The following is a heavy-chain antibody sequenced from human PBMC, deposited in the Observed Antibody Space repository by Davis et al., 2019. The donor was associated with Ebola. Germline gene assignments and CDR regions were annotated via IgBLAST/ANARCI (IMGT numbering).Heavy chain of an antibody. J-gene: IGHJ3*02. V-gene: IGHV1-2*02. D-gene: IGHD7-27*01. CDR3: ARAANWGDAFDI. Sequence: ASVKVSCKASGYTFTGYYMHWVRQAPGQGLEWMGWINPNSGGTNYAQKFQGRVTMTRDTSISTAYMELSRLRSEDTAVYYCARAANWGDAFDIWGQGTMVTVSS. CDR1: GYTFTGYY. CDR2: INPNSGGT.